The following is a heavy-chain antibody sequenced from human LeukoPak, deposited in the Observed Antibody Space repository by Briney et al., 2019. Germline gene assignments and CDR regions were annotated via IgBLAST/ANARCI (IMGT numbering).Heavy chain of an antibody. CDR1: GFTFSSYW. Sequence: GGSLRLSCAASGFTFSSYWMHWVRQAPGKGLAWVSRINSDGSSTSYADSVKGRFTISRDNAKNTLYLQMNSLRAEDTAVYSFAMGPPTSMAVAGILLPIYYKYVWGKGTTVTVSS. CDR3: AMGPPTSMAVAGILLPIYYKYV. J-gene: IGHJ6*03. V-gene: IGHV3-74*01. CDR2: INSDGSST. D-gene: IGHD6-19*01.